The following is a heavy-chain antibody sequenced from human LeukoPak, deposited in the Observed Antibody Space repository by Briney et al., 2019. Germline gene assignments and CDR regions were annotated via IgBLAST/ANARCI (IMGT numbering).Heavy chain of an antibody. CDR3: AKEAGPWSHFDY. V-gene: IGHV3-21*01. D-gene: IGHD6-19*01. J-gene: IGHJ4*02. CDR1: GFTFSSYT. Sequence: GGSLRLSCAASGFTFSSYTMNWVRQAPGKGLEWVSIISSGSSYIHYADSVKGRFTISRDNAKNSLYLQMNSLRAEDTAVYYCAKEAGPWSHFDYWGQGTLVTVSS. CDR2: ISSGSSYI.